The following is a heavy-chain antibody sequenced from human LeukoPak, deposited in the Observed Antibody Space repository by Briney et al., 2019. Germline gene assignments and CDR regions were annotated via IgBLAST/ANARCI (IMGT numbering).Heavy chain of an antibody. CDR2: IYYSGST. V-gene: IGHV4-59*11. J-gene: IGHJ4*02. CDR1: GGSISSHY. CDR3: ARGDPFDY. Sequence: SETLSLTCTASGGSISSHYWSWIRQPPGKGLEWTGYIYYSGSTNYNPSLKSRVTISVDTSKNQFSLKLSSVTAADTAVYYCARGDPFDYWGQGTLVTVSS.